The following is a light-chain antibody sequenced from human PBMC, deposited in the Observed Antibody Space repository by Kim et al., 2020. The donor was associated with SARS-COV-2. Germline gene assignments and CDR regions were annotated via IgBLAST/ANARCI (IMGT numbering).Light chain of an antibody. Sequence: GKQVTIPGTRTVGSITSNYVQWYQQRPGSAPTTVIFEDNQRPSGVPDRFSGSIDSSSNSASLTISGLKTEDEADYYCQSYDSANVIFGGGTQLTVL. J-gene: IGLJ2*01. CDR3: QSYDSANVI. CDR2: EDN. CDR1: VGSITSNY. V-gene: IGLV6-57*03.